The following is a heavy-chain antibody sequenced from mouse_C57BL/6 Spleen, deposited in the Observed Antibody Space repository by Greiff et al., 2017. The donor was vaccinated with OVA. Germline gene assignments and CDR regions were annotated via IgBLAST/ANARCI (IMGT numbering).Heavy chain of an antibody. CDR3: ARDDGGDH. V-gene: IGHV1-42*01. Sequence: VQLQQSGPELVKPGASVKISCKASGYSFTGYYMNWVKQSPEKSLEWIGEINPSTGGTTYNQKFKAKATLTVDKSSSTAYMQLKSLTSEDSAVYYCARDDGGDHWGQGTTLTVSS. CDR2: INPSTGGT. D-gene: IGHD2-12*01. J-gene: IGHJ2*01. CDR1: GYSFTGYY.